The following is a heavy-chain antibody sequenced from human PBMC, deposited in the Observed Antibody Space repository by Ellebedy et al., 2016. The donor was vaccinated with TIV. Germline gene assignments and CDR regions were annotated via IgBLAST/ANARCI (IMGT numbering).Heavy chain of an antibody. CDR2: IYYSGST. J-gene: IGHJ3*02. CDR1: GGSISSYY. Sequence: MPSETLSLTCTVSGGSISSYYWSWIRQPPGKGLEWIGYIYYSGSTNYNPSLKSRVPISVDKSKNQFSLKLSSVTAADTAVYYCAREGLAMIVSHDAFDIWGQGTMVTVSS. V-gene: IGHV4-59*12. D-gene: IGHD3-22*01. CDR3: AREGLAMIVSHDAFDI.